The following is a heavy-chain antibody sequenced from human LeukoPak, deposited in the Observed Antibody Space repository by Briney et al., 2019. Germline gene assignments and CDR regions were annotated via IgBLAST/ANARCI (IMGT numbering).Heavy chain of an antibody. V-gene: IGHV4-30-2*01. J-gene: IGHJ4*02. CDR3: ASGSYYGYFDY. CDR1: GGSISSGGYS. Sequence: KPSETLSLTCAVSGGSISSGGYSWSWIRQPPGKGLEWIGYIYHSGSTYYNPSLKSRVTISVDRSENQFSLKLSSVTAADTAVYYCASGSYYGYFDYWGQGTLVTVSS. D-gene: IGHD1-26*01. CDR2: IYHSGST.